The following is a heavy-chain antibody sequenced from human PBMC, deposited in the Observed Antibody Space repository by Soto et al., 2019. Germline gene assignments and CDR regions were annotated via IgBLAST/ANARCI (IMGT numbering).Heavy chain of an antibody. D-gene: IGHD7-27*01. Sequence: TLSLTCIVSGDSVTSGSYYWTWLRQPPGKGLEWIGYISYTGRTKYNPSLQSRVTISVDTSKNDFSLNLSSVTAADTAVYFCAREWGLLPYYVMNVWGRGTAVTVSS. V-gene: IGHV4-61*03. CDR1: GDSVTSGSYY. CDR2: ISYTGRT. CDR3: AREWGLLPYYVMNV. J-gene: IGHJ6*02.